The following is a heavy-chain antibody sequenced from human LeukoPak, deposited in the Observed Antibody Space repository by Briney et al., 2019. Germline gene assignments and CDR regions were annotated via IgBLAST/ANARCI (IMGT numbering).Heavy chain of an antibody. CDR1: GGSFSGYY. Sequence: SETLSLTCAVYGGSFSGYYWSWIRQPPGKGLEWIGEINHSGSTNYNPSLKSRVTISVDTSKNQFSLKLSSVTAADTAVYYCARDDSSSWLGYWGQGTLVTVSS. V-gene: IGHV4-34*01. CDR3: ARDDSSSWLGY. D-gene: IGHD6-13*01. CDR2: INHSGST. J-gene: IGHJ4*02.